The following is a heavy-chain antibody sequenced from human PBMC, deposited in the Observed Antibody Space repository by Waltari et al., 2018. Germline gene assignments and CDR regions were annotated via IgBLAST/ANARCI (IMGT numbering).Heavy chain of an antibody. CDR1: GYTFTSYA. Sequence: QVQLVQSGAAVKKPGASVKVSCKASGYTFTSYAMHWVRQAPGHRLDWMGWINGGNGNTKYSKKCQGRGTITRDTSASTAYMELSSLRSEDTAVYYCASGGSSCSQYYFDYWGQGTLVTVSS. J-gene: IGHJ4*02. CDR2: INGGNGNT. CDR3: ASGGSSCSQYYFDY. V-gene: IGHV1-3*01. D-gene: IGHD6-13*01.